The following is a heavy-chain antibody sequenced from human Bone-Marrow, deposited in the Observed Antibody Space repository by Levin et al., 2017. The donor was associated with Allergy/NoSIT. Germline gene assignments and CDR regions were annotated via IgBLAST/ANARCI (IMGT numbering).Heavy chain of an antibody. CDR3: AKVGRAQVTNDAFDM. Sequence: GESLKISCAASGFTFNTYTMNWVRQAPGKGLEWVSSISSNSNYIYYADSVKGRFTISRDNAKNSLYLQMNSLRVDDTGVFYCAKVGRAQVTNDAFDMWGQGTMVTVSS. J-gene: IGHJ3*02. V-gene: IGHV3-21*01. D-gene: IGHD2-21*02. CDR2: ISSNSNYI. CDR1: GFTFNTYT.